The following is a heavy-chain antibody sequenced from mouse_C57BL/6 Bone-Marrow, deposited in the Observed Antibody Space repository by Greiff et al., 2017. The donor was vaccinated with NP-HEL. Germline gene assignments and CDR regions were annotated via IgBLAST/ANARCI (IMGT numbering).Heavy chain of an antibody. CDR2: IHPNSGST. CDR3: ARGGNYYSMDY. J-gene: IGHJ4*01. V-gene: IGHV1-64*01. CDR1: GYTFTSYW. Sequence: QVQLQQPGAELVKPGASVKLSCKASGYTFTSYWMHWVKQRPGQGLEWIGMIHPNSGSTNYNEKFKSKATLTVDKSSSTAYIQLSSLTSDDSSVYYCARGGNYYSMDYWGQGTSVTVSS.